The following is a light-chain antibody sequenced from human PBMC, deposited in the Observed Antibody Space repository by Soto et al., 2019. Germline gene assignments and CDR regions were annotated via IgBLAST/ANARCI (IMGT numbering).Light chain of an antibody. J-gene: IGKJ4*01. CDR3: QQYDNWPVT. CDR2: GAS. Sequence: EIVLTQSPGTLSLCPGERATLSCRASQSVSSSYLAWYQQKPGQAPRLLIYGASSRATGIPDRFSGSGSGTEFTLTINSLQSEDFAIYYCQQYDNWPVTFGGGTKVDI. V-gene: IGKV3-20*01. CDR1: QSVSSSY.